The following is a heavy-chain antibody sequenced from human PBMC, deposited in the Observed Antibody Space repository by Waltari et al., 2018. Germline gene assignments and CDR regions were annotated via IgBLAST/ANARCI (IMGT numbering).Heavy chain of an antibody. CDR1: GLTFRSIC. CDR3: ATLLGHSTYFDH. Sequence: EVHLVESGGDLVQPGGSLRLSCGASGLTFRSICMSWVRQAAGKGLWWIANMKVYGSMKFYLDSVRGRFTSSTDNAKKSLYLQMDSLRAEDTAVYYCATLLGHSTYFDHWGQGALVTVSS. CDR2: MKVYGSMK. J-gene: IGHJ4*02. V-gene: IGHV3-7*01.